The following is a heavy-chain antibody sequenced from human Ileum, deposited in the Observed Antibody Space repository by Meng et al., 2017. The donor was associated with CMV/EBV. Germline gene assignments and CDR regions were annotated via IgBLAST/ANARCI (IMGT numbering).Heavy chain of an antibody. D-gene: IGHD4-11*01. V-gene: IGHV4-39*07. Sequence: VSGDSLRCILHYWGWVRQPPGTGLEWVASFPCSGGANYNPSLKSRVSISVDTSKNQLSLSLRSVTAADTAVYYCARDMGTVNSGFDVWGQGTLVTVSS. J-gene: IGHJ4*02. CDR2: FPCSGGA. CDR3: ARDMGTVNSGFDV. CDR1: GDSLRCILHY.